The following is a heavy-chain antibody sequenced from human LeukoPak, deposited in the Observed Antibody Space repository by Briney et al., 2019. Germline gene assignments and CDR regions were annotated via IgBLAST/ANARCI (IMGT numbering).Heavy chain of an antibody. Sequence: GGSLRLSCAASGFTFSSYAMTWVRQAPGKGLEWVSAINGGGGNTYYTNSVKGRFTISRDNSKNSLFLQMNSLRAEDTAMYYCASYFSGSYSFDFWGQGTLVTVSS. V-gene: IGHV3-23*01. J-gene: IGHJ4*02. CDR3: ASYFSGSYSFDF. CDR1: GFTFSSYA. D-gene: IGHD1-26*01. CDR2: INGGGGNT.